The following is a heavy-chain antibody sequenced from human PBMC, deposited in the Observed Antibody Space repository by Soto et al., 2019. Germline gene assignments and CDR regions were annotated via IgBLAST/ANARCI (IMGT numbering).Heavy chain of an antibody. CDR1: GGSISSSSYY. CDR3: ASRPTIRLTSDY. D-gene: IGHD3-16*01. Sequence: QLQLQESGPGLVKPSETLSLTCTVSGGSISSSSYYWGWIRQPPGKGLEWIGSIYYSGSTYYNPSLKSRVTISVDTSKNQFSLKLSSVTAADTAVYYCASRPTIRLTSDYWGQGTLVTVSS. CDR2: IYYSGST. J-gene: IGHJ4*02. V-gene: IGHV4-39*01.